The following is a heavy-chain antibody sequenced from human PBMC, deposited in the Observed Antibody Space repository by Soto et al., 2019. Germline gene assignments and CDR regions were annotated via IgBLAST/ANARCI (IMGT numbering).Heavy chain of an antibody. CDR3: AKDLTYYDFWSGLAIDY. CDR2: ISYDGSNK. V-gene: IGHV3-30*18. J-gene: IGHJ4*02. Sequence: QVQLVESGGGVVQPGRSLRLSCAASGFTFSSYGMHWVRQAPGKGLEWVAVISYDGSNKYYADSVKGRFTISRDNSKNTLYLQMNSLSAEDTAVYYCAKDLTYYDFWSGLAIDYWGQGTLVTVSS. CDR1: GFTFSSYG. D-gene: IGHD3-3*01.